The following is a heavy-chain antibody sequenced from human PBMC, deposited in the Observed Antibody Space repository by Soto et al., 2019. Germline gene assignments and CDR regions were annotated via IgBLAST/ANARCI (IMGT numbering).Heavy chain of an antibody. J-gene: IGHJ6*02. D-gene: IGHD3-10*01. CDR2: ISAYNGNT. Sequence: QVQLVQSGAEVKKPGASVKVSCKASGYTFTSYGISWGRQAPGQGLEWMGWISAYNGNTNYAQKLQGRVTMTTDTTTSTAYMELRRLRSDETDVYDCARARGRPYYYGSGSSPGYDYGMDVWGQWTTVTVSS. V-gene: IGHV1-18*01. CDR1: GYTFTSYG. CDR3: ARARGRPYYYGSGSSPGYDYGMDV.